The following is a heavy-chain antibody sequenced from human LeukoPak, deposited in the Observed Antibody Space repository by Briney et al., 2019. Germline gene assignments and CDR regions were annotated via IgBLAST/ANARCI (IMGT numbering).Heavy chain of an antibody. V-gene: IGHV1-2*04. J-gene: IGHJ6*02. D-gene: IGHD2-2*01. CDR3: ARGSLLRYCSSTSCYRDYYGMDV. CDR1: GYTFTGYY. CDR2: INPNSGGT. Sequence: ASVKVSCKASGYTFTGYYMHWVRQAPGQGLEWMGWINPNSGGTNYAQKFQGWVTMTRDTSISTAYMELSRLRSDDTAVYYCARGSLLRYCSSTSCYRDYYGMDVWGQGTTVTVSS.